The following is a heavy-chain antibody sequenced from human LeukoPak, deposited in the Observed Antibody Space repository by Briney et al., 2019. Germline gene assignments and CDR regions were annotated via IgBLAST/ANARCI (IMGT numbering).Heavy chain of an antibody. J-gene: IGHJ4*02. D-gene: IGHD1-26*01. V-gene: IGHV3-15*01. CDR3: TTYVGATAY. CDR2: IKTKTDDGAT. CDR1: GFTFSNAR. Sequence: IPGGSLRLSCAASGFTFSNARMNWVRQAPGKGLEWAGRIKTKTDDGATDYSAPVKARFTISRDDSKTTLYLQMNGLKTEDTAIYYCTTYVGATAYWGRGTLVTVSS.